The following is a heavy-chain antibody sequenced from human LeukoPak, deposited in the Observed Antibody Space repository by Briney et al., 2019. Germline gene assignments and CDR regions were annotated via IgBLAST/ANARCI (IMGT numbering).Heavy chain of an antibody. CDR1: GGTFSSYA. D-gene: IGHD5-24*01. J-gene: IGHJ4*02. V-gene: IGHV1-69*13. CDR3: ARGLEMATISLDY. Sequence: ASVKVSCKASGGTFSSYAISWVRQAPGQGLEWMGGIIPIFGTANYAQKFQGRVTITADESTSTAYMELSSLRSEDTAVYYCARGLEMATISLDYWGQGTLVTVSS. CDR2: IIPIFGTA.